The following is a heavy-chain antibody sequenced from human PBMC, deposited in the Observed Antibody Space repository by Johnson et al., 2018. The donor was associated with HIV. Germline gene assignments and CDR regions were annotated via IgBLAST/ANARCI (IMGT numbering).Heavy chain of an antibody. CDR1: GFTFSSYA. CDR3: ATGVVVTAMNDAFDI. CDR2: ISSDGSNK. Sequence: QMLLVESGGGVVQPGRSLRLSCAASGFTFSSYAMHWVRQAPGKGLEWVAVISSDGSNKYYADSVKGRFTISRDNSKNTLYLQMNSLRAEDTAVYYCATGVVVTAMNDAFDIWGQGTMVTVSS. V-gene: IGHV3-30*04. D-gene: IGHD2-21*02. J-gene: IGHJ3*02.